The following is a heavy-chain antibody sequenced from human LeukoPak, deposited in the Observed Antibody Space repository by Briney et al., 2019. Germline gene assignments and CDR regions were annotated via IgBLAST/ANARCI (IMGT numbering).Heavy chain of an antibody. CDR2: ISSSGSTI. V-gene: IGHV3-48*03. J-gene: IGHJ4*02. Sequence: GGSLRLSCADSRFTFSSYEMNWVRQAPGKGLEWVSYISSSGSTIYYADSVKGRFTISRDNAKNSLYLQMNSLRAEDTAVYYCARAYTAMPFDFWGQGTLVTVSS. D-gene: IGHD5-18*01. CDR3: ARAYTAMPFDF. CDR1: RFTFSSYE.